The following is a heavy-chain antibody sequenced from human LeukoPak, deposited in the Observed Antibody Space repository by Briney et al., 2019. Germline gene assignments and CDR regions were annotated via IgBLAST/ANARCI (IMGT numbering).Heavy chain of an antibody. CDR3: AKSNRIAVAGTIDY. CDR2: ISWDGGST. V-gene: IGHV3-43D*03. Sequence: GGSLRLSCAASGFTFDDYAMHWVRQAPGKGLEWVSLISWDGGSTYYADSVKGRFTISRDNAKNSLYLQMNSLRAEDTALYYCAKSNRIAVAGTIDYWGQGTLVTVSS. J-gene: IGHJ4*02. CDR1: GFTFDDYA. D-gene: IGHD6-19*01.